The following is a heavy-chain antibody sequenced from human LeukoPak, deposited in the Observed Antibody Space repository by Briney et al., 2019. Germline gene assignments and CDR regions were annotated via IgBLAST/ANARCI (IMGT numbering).Heavy chain of an antibody. D-gene: IGHD3-16*01. CDR2: IYYTGST. J-gene: IGHJ4*02. V-gene: IGHV4-39*07. CDR1: GGSISSSTYY. CDR3: ARDFHLGFDY. Sequence: SETLSLTCSVSGGSISSSTYYWGWIRQPPGKGLEWIANIYYTGSTYYNPSLKSRVNISVDTSKNQFSLKLSSVTAADTAVYYCARDFHLGFDYWGQGTLVTVSS.